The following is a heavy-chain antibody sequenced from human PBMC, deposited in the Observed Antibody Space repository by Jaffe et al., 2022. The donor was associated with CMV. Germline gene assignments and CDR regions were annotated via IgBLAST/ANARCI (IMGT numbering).Heavy chain of an antibody. J-gene: IGHJ4*02. CDR1: GGSISSGGYY. V-gene: IGHV4-31*03. Sequence: QVQLQESGPGLVKPSQTLSLTCTVSGGSISSGGYYWSWIRQHPGKGLEWIGYIYYSGSTYYNPSLKSRVTISVDTSKNQFSLKLSSVTAADTAVYYCARQTNYYGSGSYSELDYWGQGTLVTVSS. CDR3: ARQTNYYGSGSYSELDY. D-gene: IGHD3-10*01. CDR2: IYYSGST.